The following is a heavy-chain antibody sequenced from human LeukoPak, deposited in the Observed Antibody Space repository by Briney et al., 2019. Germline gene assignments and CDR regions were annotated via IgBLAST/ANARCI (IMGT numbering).Heavy chain of an antibody. CDR2: INHSGST. CDR3: AGTYGPGGYFDY. Sequence: SETLSLTCAVYGGSFSGYYWSWIRQPPGKGLEWIGEINHSGSTNYNPSLKSRVTISVDESKNQFSLKLSSVTAADTAVYYCAGTYGPGGYFDYWGQGTLVTVSS. D-gene: IGHD3-16*01. V-gene: IGHV4-34*01. J-gene: IGHJ4*02. CDR1: GGSFSGYY.